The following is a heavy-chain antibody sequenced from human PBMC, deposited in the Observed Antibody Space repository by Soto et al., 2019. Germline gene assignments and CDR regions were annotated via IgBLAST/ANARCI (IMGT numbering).Heavy chain of an antibody. J-gene: IGHJ4*02. V-gene: IGHV3-23*01. CDR2: ISGSGGST. CDR1: GFTFSSYA. D-gene: IGHD3-3*01. CDR3: AKGSNDFWSGYPNTDYFDY. Sequence: GGSLRLSCAASGFTFSSYAMSWVRQAPGKGLEWVSAISGSGGSTYYADSVKGRFTISRDNSKNTLYLQMNSLRAEDTAVYYCAKGSNDFWSGYPNTDYFDYWGQGTLFTVSS.